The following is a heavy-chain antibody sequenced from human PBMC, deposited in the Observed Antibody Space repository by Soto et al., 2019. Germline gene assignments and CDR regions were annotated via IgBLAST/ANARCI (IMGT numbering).Heavy chain of an antibody. J-gene: IGHJ6*04. CDR3: ASLDYDICV. V-gene: IGHV4-34*01. CDR2: INHSGTT. Sequence: QVQLQQWGAGLLKPSETLSLTCAVSGGSFSGHYWRRIRQSPGEGLEWIGEINHSGTTNYNPSLKSRVTRSVDTSKNQFSLKLSSVTAADTAVYYCASLDYDICVWGKGTTVTVSS. D-gene: IGHD3-9*01. CDR1: GGSFSGHY.